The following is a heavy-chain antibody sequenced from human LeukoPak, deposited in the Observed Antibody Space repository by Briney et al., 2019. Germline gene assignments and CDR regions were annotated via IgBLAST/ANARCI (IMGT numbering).Heavy chain of an antibody. CDR2: IYPNSGGT. D-gene: IGHD3-22*01. V-gene: IGHV1-2*02. CDR3: ARVLARGSNYYDSSGYYY. Sequence: GASVKVSCTASGYTFTDYYIHWVRPAPGQGLGWMGWIYPNSGGTNYAQKFQGRVTMTRDTSISTAYMELSRLRSDDTAVYYCARVLARGSNYYDSSGYYYWGQGTLVTVSS. J-gene: IGHJ4*02. CDR1: GYTFTDYY.